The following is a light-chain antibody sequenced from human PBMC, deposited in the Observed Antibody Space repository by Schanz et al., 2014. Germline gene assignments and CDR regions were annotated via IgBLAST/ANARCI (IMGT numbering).Light chain of an antibody. CDR3: SSYTSSSTPL. V-gene: IGLV2-8*01. J-gene: IGLJ2*01. Sequence: QSALTQPPSASGSPGQSVTISCTGTSSDVGGYNYVSWYQQHPGKAPQLMIYEVTKRPSGVPDRFSGSKSGNTASLTISGLQAEDEADYYCSSYTSSSTPLFGGGTKLTVL. CDR1: SSDVGGYNY. CDR2: EVT.